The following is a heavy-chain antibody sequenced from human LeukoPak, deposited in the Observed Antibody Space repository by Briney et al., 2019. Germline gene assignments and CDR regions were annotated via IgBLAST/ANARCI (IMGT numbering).Heavy chain of an antibody. V-gene: IGHV3-43*02. D-gene: IGHD2-2*01. CDR2: ISADGGST. Sequence: GGSLRLSCVASGLNFDDSAMHWVRQAPGKGLEWVSLISADGGSTFSADSVKGQFTISRDNSKNTLYLQMDSLRAEDTAVYYCAKTIVVIPAVFRGFDPWGQGTLVTVSS. CDR1: GLNFDDSA. J-gene: IGHJ5*02. CDR3: AKTIVVIPAVFRGFDP.